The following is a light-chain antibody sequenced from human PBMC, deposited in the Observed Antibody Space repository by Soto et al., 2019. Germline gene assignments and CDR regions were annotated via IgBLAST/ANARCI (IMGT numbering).Light chain of an antibody. CDR1: TSNNGHKD. Sequence: QSVLTQPPSVSAAPGQRVTILCSGGTSNNGHKDVSWYQQFPGAAPKLLIYENERRPAGIPDRFSASKSGSSATLVITGLQTGDEAEYYCGTWDSSLSSVVFGGGTKLTVL. V-gene: IGLV1-51*01. CDR2: ENE. CDR3: GTWDSSLSSVV. J-gene: IGLJ2*01.